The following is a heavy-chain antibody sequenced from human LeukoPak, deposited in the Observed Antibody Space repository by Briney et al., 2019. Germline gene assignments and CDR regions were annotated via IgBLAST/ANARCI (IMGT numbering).Heavy chain of an antibody. CDR2: INIDGSTT. CDR1: GFPLSSYA. V-gene: IGHV3-74*01. D-gene: IGHD3-16*01. J-gene: IGHJ4*02. Sequence: GGSLRLSCAASGFPLSSYAMSWVRQASGKGLEWVSRINIDGSTTNYADSVKGRFTISRDNAKNTLYLQMNSLRAEDTALYYCTRGGVDYWGQGTLVTVSS. CDR3: TRGGVDY.